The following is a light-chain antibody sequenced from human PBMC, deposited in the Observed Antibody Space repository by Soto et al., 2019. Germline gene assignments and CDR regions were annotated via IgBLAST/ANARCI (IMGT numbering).Light chain of an antibody. CDR2: GAS. Sequence: EIVMTQSPATLSVSPGERATLSCRASQNINSNLAWYQQKPGQAPRLLISGASTRATGIPARFSGSGSGAEFTLTISSLQSEDFAVYYCQQYNNWFTFGQGTKLEIK. V-gene: IGKV3-15*01. CDR3: QQYNNWFT. CDR1: QNINSN. J-gene: IGKJ2*01.